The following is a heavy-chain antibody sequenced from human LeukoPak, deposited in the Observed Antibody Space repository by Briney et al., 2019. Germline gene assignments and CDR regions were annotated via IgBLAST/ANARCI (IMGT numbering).Heavy chain of an antibody. CDR3: ARHRSSGWYGVRGRSAEYFQH. Sequence: SGTLSLTCTVSGGSISSYYWSWIRQPPGKGLEWIGYIYYSGSTNYNPSLKSRVTISVDTSKNQFSLKLSSVTAADTAVYYCARHRSSGWYGVRGRSAEYFQHWGQGTLVTVSS. J-gene: IGHJ1*01. CDR2: IYYSGST. D-gene: IGHD6-19*01. V-gene: IGHV4-59*08. CDR1: GGSISSYY.